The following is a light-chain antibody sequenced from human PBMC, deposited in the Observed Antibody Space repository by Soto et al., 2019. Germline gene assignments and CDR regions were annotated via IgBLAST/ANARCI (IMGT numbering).Light chain of an antibody. V-gene: IGKV3-15*01. J-gene: IGKJ2*01. CDR3: QLYNIWPPYT. CDR1: QSIDNN. CDR2: DAS. Sequence: EIVMTQSPATLSVSPGERATLSCRASQSIDNNLAWYQQKPGQTPRLLIYDASTRATGIPARFSGSGSGTEFTLTISSLQSEDFAVYYCQLYNIWPPYTFGQGTTLEIK.